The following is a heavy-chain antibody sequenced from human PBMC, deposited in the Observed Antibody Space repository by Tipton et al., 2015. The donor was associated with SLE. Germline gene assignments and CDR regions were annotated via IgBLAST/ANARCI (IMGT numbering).Heavy chain of an antibody. CDR1: GGSISSSSYY. J-gene: IGHJ2*01. Sequence: TLSLTCTVSGGSISSSSYYWGWIRQPPGKGLEWIGSIYYSGSTYYNPSLKSRVTISVDTSKNQFSLKLSSVTAADTAAYYCASTRLDIVVVWYFDLWGRGTLVTVSS. CDR3: ASTRLDIVVVWYFDL. V-gene: IGHV4-39*07. D-gene: IGHD2-21*01. CDR2: IYYSGST.